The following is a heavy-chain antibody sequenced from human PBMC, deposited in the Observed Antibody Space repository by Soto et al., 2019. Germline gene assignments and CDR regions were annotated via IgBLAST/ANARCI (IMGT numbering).Heavy chain of an antibody. V-gene: IGHV4-30-4*01. D-gene: IGHD2-15*01. CDR3: ARVISDCSGGSCYSGQNYGMDV. CDR1: GGSISSGDYY. Sequence: SETLSLTCTVSGGSISSGDYYWSWIRQPPGKGLEWIGYIYYSGSTYYNPSLKSRVTISVDTSKNQFSLKLSSVTAADTAVYYCARVISDCSGGSCYSGQNYGMDVWGQGTTVTVSS. CDR2: IYYSGST. J-gene: IGHJ6*02.